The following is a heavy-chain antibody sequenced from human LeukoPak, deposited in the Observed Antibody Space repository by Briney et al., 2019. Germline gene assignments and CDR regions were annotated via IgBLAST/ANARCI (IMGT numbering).Heavy chain of an antibody. CDR3: AKNWQQLVLRVGYFDL. Sequence: GRSLRLSCAVSGFTFSSYNMHWVRQAPGKGLEWVAVISYGGNNEYYVDCVQGRFTISRDNSKNTLYLQMNSLRADDTAVYYCAKNWQQLVLRVGYFDLWGRGTLATASS. CDR2: ISYGGNNE. V-gene: IGHV3-30*18. CDR1: GFTFSSYN. D-gene: IGHD6-13*01. J-gene: IGHJ2*01.